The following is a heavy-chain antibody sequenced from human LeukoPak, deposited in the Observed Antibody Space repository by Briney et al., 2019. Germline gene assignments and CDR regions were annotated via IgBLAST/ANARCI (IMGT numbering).Heavy chain of an antibody. D-gene: IGHD3-22*01. J-gene: IGHJ4*02. CDR3: ARDTYYSDSSGYFDY. CDR1: GYTFTSYG. Sequence: ASVKVSCKASGYTFTSYGISWVRQAPGQGLEWMGWISAYNGITNYAQKLQGRVTMNTDTSTSTAYMELRSLRSDDTAVYYCARDTYYSDSSGYFDYWGQGTLVTVSS. V-gene: IGHV1-18*01. CDR2: ISAYNGIT.